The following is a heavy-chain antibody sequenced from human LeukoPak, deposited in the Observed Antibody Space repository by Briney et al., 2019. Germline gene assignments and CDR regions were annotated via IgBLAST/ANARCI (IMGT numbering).Heavy chain of an antibody. Sequence: PGESLRLSCAVSGFTFIMHEMTWVRQAPGKGLEWVSAISGNGGATYYADSVRGRFTISRDNSKNALYLQLNSLRAEDTAVYFCAKFIYGFPFDYWGQGTLVTVSS. CDR1: GFTFIMHE. CDR3: AKFIYGFPFDY. CDR2: ISGNGGAT. V-gene: IGHV3-23*01. J-gene: IGHJ4*02. D-gene: IGHD2-2*02.